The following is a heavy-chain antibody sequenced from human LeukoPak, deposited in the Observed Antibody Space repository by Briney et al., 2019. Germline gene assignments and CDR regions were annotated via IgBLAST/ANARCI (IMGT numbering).Heavy chain of an antibody. D-gene: IGHD2-2*01. V-gene: IGHV4-34*01. Sequence: SETLSLTCAVYGGSFSGYYWSWIRQPPGKGLEWIGEINHSGSTNYNPSLKSRVTTSVDTSKNQFSLKLNSVTAADAAVYYCASPYCSGSSCYLNYWGQGTLVTVSS. J-gene: IGHJ4*02. CDR1: GGSFSGYY. CDR3: ASPYCSGSSCYLNY. CDR2: INHSGST.